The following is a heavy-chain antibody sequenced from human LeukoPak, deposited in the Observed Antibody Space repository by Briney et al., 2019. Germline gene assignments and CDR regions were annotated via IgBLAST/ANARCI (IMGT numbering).Heavy chain of an antibody. CDR2: INEEGSEK. D-gene: IGHD3-10*01. Sequence: GGSLRLSCAASGFTFSSYSMNWVRQAPGKGLEWVASINEEGSEKYYVDSVKGRFTISRDNAKNSLYLQMNSLRAEDTAVYYCAKDPRYYGSGSFDIWGQGTMVTVSS. V-gene: IGHV3-7*01. CDR1: GFTFSSYS. J-gene: IGHJ3*02. CDR3: AKDPRYYGSGSFDI.